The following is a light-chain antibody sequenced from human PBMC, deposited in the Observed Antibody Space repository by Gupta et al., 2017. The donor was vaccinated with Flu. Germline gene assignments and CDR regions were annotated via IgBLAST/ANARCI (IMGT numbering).Light chain of an antibody. CDR1: QTVNRS. J-gene: IGKJ4*01. V-gene: IGKV1-39*01. CDR3: QQCTVITLT. CDR2: DAS. Sequence: EIIMTQSPATLSASVGERATITCRTSQTVNRSLNWYQQKPGKAPRPVMHDASTWKTGIPSRFSGSGSGTDLTLTISRLQPDDFATYYCQQCTVITLTFGAGTKVEI.